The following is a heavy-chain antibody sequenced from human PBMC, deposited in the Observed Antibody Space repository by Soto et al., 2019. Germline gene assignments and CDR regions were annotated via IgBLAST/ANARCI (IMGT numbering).Heavy chain of an antibody. J-gene: IGHJ4*02. CDR1: GFTFSSYA. V-gene: IGHV3-30-3*01. CDR3: ASDVSGYSSGAFDY. CDR2: ISYDGSNK. D-gene: IGHD6-25*01. Sequence: QVQLVESGGGVVQPGRSLRLSCAASGFTFSSYAMHWVRQAPGKGLEWVAVISYDGSNKYYADSVKGRFTISRDNSKNTLDLQMNSQRAEDTAVYYCASDVSGYSSGAFDYWGQGTLVTVSS.